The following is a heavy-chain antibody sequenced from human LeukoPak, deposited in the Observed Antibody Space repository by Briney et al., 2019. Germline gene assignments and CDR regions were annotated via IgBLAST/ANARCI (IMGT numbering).Heavy chain of an antibody. Sequence: SETLSLTCAVYGGSFSGYYWSWIRQPPGKGLEWIGEINHSGSTNYNPSLKSRVTISVDTSRNQFSLKLSSVTAADTAVYYCARRGGYSGYGPFDYWGQGTLVTVSS. CDR1: GGSFSGYY. V-gene: IGHV4-34*01. CDR2: INHSGST. D-gene: IGHD5-12*01. CDR3: ARRGGYSGYGPFDY. J-gene: IGHJ4*02.